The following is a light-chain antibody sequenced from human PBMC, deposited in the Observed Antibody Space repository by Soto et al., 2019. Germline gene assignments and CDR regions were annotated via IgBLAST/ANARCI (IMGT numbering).Light chain of an antibody. CDR1: QSLLHITGETF. CDR2: EVS. CDR3: MQSTQLPPT. J-gene: IGKJ5*01. Sequence: DVVMTQTPLSLLVAPGQPASISCKSSQSLLHITGETFLFWYLQKPGQSPQLLIYEVSTRVSGVPDRFSGSGSGTDFTLEISRVETDDVGIYYCMQSTQLPPTFGQGTRLEI. V-gene: IGKV2D-29*02.